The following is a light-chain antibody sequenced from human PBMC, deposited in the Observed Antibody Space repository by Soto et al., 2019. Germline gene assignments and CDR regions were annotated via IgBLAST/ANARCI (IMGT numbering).Light chain of an antibody. CDR3: QQYNNWPPYT. Sequence: EIVMTQSPATLSVSPGDRATLSCTASQSVNSDLAWYQQKPGQSPRLLIYDASTRATGVPARFSGSGSGTEFTLTITSLQSEDFAIYYCQQYNNWPPYTFGQGTKLEIK. V-gene: IGKV3-15*01. CDR2: DAS. J-gene: IGKJ2*01. CDR1: QSVNSD.